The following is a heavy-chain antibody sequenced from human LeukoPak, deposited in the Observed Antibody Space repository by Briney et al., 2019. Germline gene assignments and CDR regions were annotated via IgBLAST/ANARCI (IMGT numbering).Heavy chain of an antibody. CDR3: ARDNGGWFDS. J-gene: IGHJ5*01. CDR2: IKQGGREE. Sequence: GGSLRLSCLASEFIFSDYWMSWVRQASGKGLEWVANIKQGGREEKYVGSVKGRFAISRDDAKSTLYLQMDSLSGDDTAVYYCARDNGGWFDSWGRGTLVTVSS. V-gene: IGHV3-7*03. CDR1: EFIFSDYW. D-gene: IGHD3-10*01.